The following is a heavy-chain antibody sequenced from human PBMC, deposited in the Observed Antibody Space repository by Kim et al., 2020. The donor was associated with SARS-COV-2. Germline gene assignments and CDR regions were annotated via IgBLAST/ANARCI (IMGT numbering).Heavy chain of an antibody. CDR2: MNPNSGNT. CDR3: ARAPTDTYDSDY. J-gene: IGHJ4*02. CDR1: GYTFTSYD. D-gene: IGHD2-8*01. V-gene: IGHV1-8*01. Sequence: ASVKVSCKASGYTFTSYDINWVRQATGQGLEWMGWMNPNSGNTGYAQKFQGRVTMTRNTSISTAYMELSSLRSEDTAVYYCARAPTDTYDSDYWGQGTLVTVSS.